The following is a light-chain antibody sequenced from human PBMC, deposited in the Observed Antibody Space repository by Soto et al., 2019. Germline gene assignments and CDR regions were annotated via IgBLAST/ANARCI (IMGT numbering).Light chain of an antibody. CDR2: AAS. CDR1: QGIRND. Sequence: IQMTQSPSSLSASVGDRVTITCRASQGIRNDLDWFQQKPGKAPKVLIYAASSLHGGVPSRFTGSGSGTDFTLTISSLQPEDFATYYCQQSYSRPWTFGQGAKVDI. V-gene: IGKV1-39*01. CDR3: QQSYSRPWT. J-gene: IGKJ1*01.